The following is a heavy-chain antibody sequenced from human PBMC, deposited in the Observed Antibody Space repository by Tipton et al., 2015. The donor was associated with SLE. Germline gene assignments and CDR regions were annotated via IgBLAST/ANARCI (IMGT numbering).Heavy chain of an antibody. J-gene: IGHJ4*02. CDR3: ARKYSSGWIDY. D-gene: IGHD6-19*01. V-gene: IGHV4-59*01. Sequence: TLSLTCTVSGGSISSYYWSWIRQPPGKGLEWIGYIYYSGSTNYNPSLKSRVTISVDTSKNQFSLKLSSVTAADTAVYYCARKYSSGWIDYWGQGTLVTVSS. CDR1: GGSISSYY. CDR2: IYYSGST.